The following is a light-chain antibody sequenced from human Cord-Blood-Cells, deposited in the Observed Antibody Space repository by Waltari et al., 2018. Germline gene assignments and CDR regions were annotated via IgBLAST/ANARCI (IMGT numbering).Light chain of an antibody. V-gene: IGKV3-20*01. CDR2: GVS. Sequence: EIVLTQSPGTLSLSPGERATLSCRASQSVSSSYLAWYQQKPGQAPRLLIYGVSSRATGIPDRCSGSGSGTDFTLTISRLEPDDFAVYYCQQYGSSPRTFGQGTKEEFK. J-gene: IGKJ1*01. CDR1: QSVSSSY. CDR3: QQYGSSPRT.